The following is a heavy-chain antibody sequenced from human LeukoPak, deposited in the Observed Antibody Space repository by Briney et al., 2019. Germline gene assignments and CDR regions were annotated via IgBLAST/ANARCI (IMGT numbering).Heavy chain of an antibody. CDR1: GYTFTSYD. D-gene: IGHD1-26*01. Sequence: ASVKVSCKASGYTFTSYDINWVRQATGQGLEWMGWMNPNSGNTGYALKFQGRVTMTRNTSISTAYMELSSLRSEDTAVYYCARAEGATYYYYYGMDVWGQGTTVTVSS. V-gene: IGHV1-8*01. CDR2: MNPNSGNT. CDR3: ARAEGATYYYYYGMDV. J-gene: IGHJ6*02.